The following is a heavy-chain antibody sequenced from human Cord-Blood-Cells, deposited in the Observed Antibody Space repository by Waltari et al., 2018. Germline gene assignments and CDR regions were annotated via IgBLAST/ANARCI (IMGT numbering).Heavy chain of an antibody. CDR3: ARDQLTYCSSTSCYYYYYYGMDG. CDR2: ISSSSSYI. V-gene: IGHV3-21*01. CDR1: GFTFSSYS. D-gene: IGHD2-2*01. J-gene: IGHJ6*02. Sequence: EVQLVESGGGLVKPGGSLRLSCAASGFTFSSYSMNWVHQAPGKGLEWVSSISSSSSYIYYADSVKGRFTISRDNAKNSLYLQMNSLRAEDTAVYYCARDQLTYCSSTSCYYYYYYGMDGWDQGP.